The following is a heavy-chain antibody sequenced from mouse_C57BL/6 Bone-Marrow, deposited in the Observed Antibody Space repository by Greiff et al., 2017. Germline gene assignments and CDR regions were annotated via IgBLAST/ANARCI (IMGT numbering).Heavy chain of an antibody. CDR1: GYAFSSSW. D-gene: IGHD4-1*01. CDR3: ARGELGREG. V-gene: IGHV1-82*01. Sequence: VQLQQSGPELVKPGASVKISCKASGYAFSSSWLNWVKQRPGKGLEWIGRIYPGDGDTNYNGKFKGKATLTADKSSSTAYMQLSSLTSEDSAVYFCARGELGREGWGQGTTLTVSS. J-gene: IGHJ2*01. CDR2: IYPGDGDT.